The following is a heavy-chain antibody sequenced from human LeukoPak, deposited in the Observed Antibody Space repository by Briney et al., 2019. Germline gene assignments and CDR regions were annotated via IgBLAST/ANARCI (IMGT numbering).Heavy chain of an antibody. D-gene: IGHD4-17*01. CDR2: ISSSSGYM. Sequence: GGSLRLSCAASGFTFNTYNMNWVRQAPGKGLEWVSSISSSSGYMFYADSVKGRFTISRDNAKNSLYLQMNSLRAEDTAVYYCARDHDYGDYLDYWGQGTLVTVSS. CDR3: ARDHDYGDYLDY. CDR1: GFTFNTYN. J-gene: IGHJ4*02. V-gene: IGHV3-21*01.